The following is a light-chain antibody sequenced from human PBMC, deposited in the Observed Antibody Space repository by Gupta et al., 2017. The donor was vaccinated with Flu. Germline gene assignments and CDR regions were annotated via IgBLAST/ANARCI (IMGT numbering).Light chain of an antibody. CDR1: ADVGRNF. Sequence: SPGETGTLTSTAGADVGRNFLVWYHQKPGQTPRVLLYGTSNSVPGIPDRFSGGGSGTEFTLIINRREPEDYALYYCHQEKISPSTFGQGTKMEIK. J-gene: IGKJ2*01. CDR2: GTS. CDR3: HQEKISPST. V-gene: IGKV3-20*01.